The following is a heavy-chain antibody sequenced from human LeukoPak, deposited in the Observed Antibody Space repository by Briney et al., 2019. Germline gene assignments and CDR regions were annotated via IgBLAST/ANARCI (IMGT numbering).Heavy chain of an antibody. Sequence: SGGSLRLSCAASGFTFSSYAMSWVRQAPGKGLEWVSVISGSGGSTYYADSVKGRFTISRDNSKNTLYLQMNSLRAEDTAVYYCAKDATYYGSGSPYFDYWGQGTLVTVSS. CDR3: AKDATYYGSGSPYFDY. V-gene: IGHV3-23*01. D-gene: IGHD3-10*01. J-gene: IGHJ4*02. CDR2: ISGSGGST. CDR1: GFTFSSYA.